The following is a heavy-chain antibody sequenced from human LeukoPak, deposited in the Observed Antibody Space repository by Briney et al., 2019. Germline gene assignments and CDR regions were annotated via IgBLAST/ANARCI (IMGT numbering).Heavy chain of an antibody. D-gene: IGHD2-21*01. V-gene: IGHV3-66*01. Sequence: GGSLRLSCAASGFTVSSNYMNWVRQAPGKGLEWVTVIYSGGSAYYADSVKGRFTISRDNSKNTLYLQMNSLRADDTAVYYCARLFQMDVWGQGTTVTVSS. CDR3: ARLFQMDV. J-gene: IGHJ6*02. CDR2: IYSGGSA. CDR1: GFTVSSNY.